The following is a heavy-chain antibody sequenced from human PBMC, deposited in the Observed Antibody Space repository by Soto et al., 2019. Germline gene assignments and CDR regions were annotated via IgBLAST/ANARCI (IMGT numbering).Heavy chain of an antibody. CDR1: GGAFRGYY. CDR2: INDSGST. CDR3: ARSIAVAGGRYYYYGMDV. Sequence: PSETLSLTCAVYGGAFRGYYWSWIRQPPGKGLEWLGEINDSGSTNYNPSLKSRITISLDTSKKEISLRLSSVTAADTAVYYCARSIAVAGGRYYYYGMDVWGQGTTVTVSS. V-gene: IGHV4-34*01. D-gene: IGHD6-19*01. J-gene: IGHJ6*02.